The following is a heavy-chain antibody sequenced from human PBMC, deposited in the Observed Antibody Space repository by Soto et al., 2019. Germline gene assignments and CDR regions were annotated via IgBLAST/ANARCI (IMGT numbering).Heavy chain of an antibody. CDR1: GGSFSGYY. CDR3: ARRWLPLRDAFDI. Sequence: SETLSLTCAVYGGSFSGYYWTWIRHPPGKGLEWIGSIYYSGSTYYNPSLKSRVTISVDTSKNQFSLKLSSVTAADTAVYYCARRWLPLRDAFDIWGQGTMVTVSS. J-gene: IGHJ3*02. D-gene: IGHD3-22*01. CDR2: IYYSGST. V-gene: IGHV4-34*01.